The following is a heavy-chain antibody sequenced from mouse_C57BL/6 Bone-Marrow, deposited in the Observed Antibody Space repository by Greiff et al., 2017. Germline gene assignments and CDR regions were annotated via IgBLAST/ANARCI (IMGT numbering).Heavy chain of an antibody. V-gene: IGHV5-6*01. Sequence: DVQLQESGGDLVKPGGSLKLSCAASGFTFSSYGMSWVRQTPDKRLEWVATISSGGSYTYYPDSVKGRFTISRDNAKNTLYLQMSSLKSEDTAMYYCARHRDGTWYYFDYWGQGTTLTVSS. D-gene: IGHD1-1*02. J-gene: IGHJ2*01. CDR2: ISSGGSYT. CDR3: ARHRDGTWYYFDY. CDR1: GFTFSSYG.